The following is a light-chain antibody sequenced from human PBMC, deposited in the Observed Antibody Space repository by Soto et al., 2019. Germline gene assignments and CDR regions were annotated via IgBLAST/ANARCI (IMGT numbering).Light chain of an antibody. V-gene: IGLV1-40*01. Sequence: QSVLAQPPSVSGAPGQRVTISCTGSGSNIGAGYDVHWYQQLPGTAPKLLIYGNSNRPSGVPDRFSGSQSGTSASLAITGVQGDDEADYYCQSYDTSLSGYVFGTGTKVTVL. J-gene: IGLJ1*01. CDR3: QSYDTSLSGYV. CDR2: GNS. CDR1: GSNIGAGYD.